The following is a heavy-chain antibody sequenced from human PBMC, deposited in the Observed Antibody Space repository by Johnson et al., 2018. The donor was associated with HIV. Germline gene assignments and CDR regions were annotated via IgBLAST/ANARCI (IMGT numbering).Heavy chain of an antibody. D-gene: IGHD7-27*01. Sequence: QVQLVESGGRVVQPGGSLRLSCAASGFTFSNYGMHWVRQTPGKGLEWVAFIRYDGSNKYYADSVKGRFTISRDNSNNTLYLQMNSLRADDTAVYYCAKDRNWGASGGFDIWGQGTMLTVSS. CDR2: IRYDGSNK. V-gene: IGHV3-30*02. CDR1: GFTFSNYG. CDR3: AKDRNWGASGGFDI. J-gene: IGHJ3*02.